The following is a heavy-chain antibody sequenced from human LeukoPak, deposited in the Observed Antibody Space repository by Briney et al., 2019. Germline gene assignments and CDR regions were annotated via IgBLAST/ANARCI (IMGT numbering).Heavy chain of an antibody. CDR1: GGTFSSYA. D-gene: IGHD2-2*01. Sequence: SVKVSCKASGGTFSSYAISWVRQAPGQGLEWMGGIIPIFSTANYAQKFQGRVTITADESTSTAYMELSSLRSEDTAVYYCAECSSTSCYFGNILNMAFDIWGQGTMVTVSS. V-gene: IGHV1-69*13. CDR3: AECSSTSCYFGNILNMAFDI. J-gene: IGHJ3*02. CDR2: IIPIFSTA.